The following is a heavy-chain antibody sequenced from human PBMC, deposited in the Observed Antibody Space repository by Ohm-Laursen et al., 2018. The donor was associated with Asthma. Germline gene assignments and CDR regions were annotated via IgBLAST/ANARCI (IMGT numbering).Heavy chain of an antibody. CDR3: AREDCGGDCYLDY. D-gene: IGHD2-21*02. V-gene: IGHV3-30*03. J-gene: IGHJ4*02. Sequence: SLRLSCAASGFTFSSYGMHWVRQAPGKGLEWVAVISYDGSNKYYADSVKGRFTISRDNSKNTLYLQMNSLRAEDTAVYYCAREDCGGDCYLDYWGQGTLVTVSS. CDR1: GFTFSSYG. CDR2: ISYDGSNK.